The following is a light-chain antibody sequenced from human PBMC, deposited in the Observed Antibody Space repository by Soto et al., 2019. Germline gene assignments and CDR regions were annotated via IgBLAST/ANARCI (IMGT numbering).Light chain of an antibody. CDR3: QQRNSWPIT. CDR2: DAS. V-gene: IGKV3-11*01. Sequence: DIVLTKSPATLSSSPEERATLSCSASQSVSSYLAWYQQKPGQAPRLLIYDASDRATGIPARFSGSGAGTDFTLTISSLEREDFAVYYCQQRNSWPITFGPGTKVDIK. J-gene: IGKJ3*01. CDR1: QSVSSY.